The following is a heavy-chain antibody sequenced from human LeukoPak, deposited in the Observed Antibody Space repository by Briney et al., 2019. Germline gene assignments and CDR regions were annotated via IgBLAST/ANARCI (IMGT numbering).Heavy chain of an antibody. CDR3: ARDLGRDGQFDY. CDR1: GYTFTDYY. D-gene: IGHD5-24*01. CDR2: INPNSGGT. Sequence: GASVKVSCKASGYTFTDYYMHWVRQAPGQGLEWMGWINPNSGGTNYAQKFQGRVTMTRDTSISTAYMELSRLRSDDTAVYYCARDLGRDGQFDYWGQGTLVTVSS. J-gene: IGHJ4*02. V-gene: IGHV1-2*02.